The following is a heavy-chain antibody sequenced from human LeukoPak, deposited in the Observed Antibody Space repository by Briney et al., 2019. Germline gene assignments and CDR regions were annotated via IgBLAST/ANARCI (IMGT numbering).Heavy chain of an antibody. V-gene: IGHV1-46*01. J-gene: IGHJ6*02. CDR2: INPSGGST. D-gene: IGHD1-26*01. Sequence: ASVKVSCKASGYAVTSYYMHWVRQAPEQGLEWMGIINPSGGSTSYAQKFQGRVTMTRDTSTSTVYMELSSLRSEDTAVYYCARDHVVGANSSYYGMDVWGQGTPVTVSS. CDR3: ARDHVVGANSSYYGMDV. CDR1: GYAVTSYY.